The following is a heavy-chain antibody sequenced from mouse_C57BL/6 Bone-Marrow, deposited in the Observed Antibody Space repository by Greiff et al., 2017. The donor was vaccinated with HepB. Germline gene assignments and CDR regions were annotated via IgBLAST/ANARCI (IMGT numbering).Heavy chain of an antibody. CDR2: ISNGGGST. CDR1: GFTFSDYY. CDR3: ARRGTTVVMDY. D-gene: IGHD1-1*01. Sequence: EVQLVESGGGLVQPGGSLKLSCAASGFTFSDYYMYWVRQTPEKRLEWVAYISNGGGSTYYPDTVKGRFTISRDNAKNTLYLQMSRLKSEDTAMYYCARRGTTVVMDYWGQGTSVTVAS. V-gene: IGHV5-12*01. J-gene: IGHJ4*01.